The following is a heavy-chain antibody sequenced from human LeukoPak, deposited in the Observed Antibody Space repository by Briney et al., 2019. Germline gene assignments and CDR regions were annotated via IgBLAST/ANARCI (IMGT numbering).Heavy chain of an antibody. Sequence: RSSETLSLTCAVYGGSLSGYYWGWIGQSPGKGLEWIGEINHSGSTNYNPSLKSRVTVSVDTSKNQFSLNLSSVTAADTAVYYCARNSYSYGYLTGYYFDFWGQGTLVTVSS. J-gene: IGHJ4*02. CDR2: INHSGST. V-gene: IGHV4-34*01. CDR1: GGSLSGYY. D-gene: IGHD5-18*01. CDR3: ARNSYSYGYLTGYYFDF.